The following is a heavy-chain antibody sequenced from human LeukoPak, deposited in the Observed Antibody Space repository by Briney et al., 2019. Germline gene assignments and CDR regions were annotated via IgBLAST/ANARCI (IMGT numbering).Heavy chain of an antibody. D-gene: IGHD3/OR15-3a*01. Sequence: PGGSLRLSCAASGFTFSNAWMTWVRQAPGKGLKWVGRILRKTDGGTTDYAAPVKGRFSISRDDSKNTLYLQMNSLKTEDTAVYYCSTDSYDLWGHGTLVLVSS. CDR1: GFTFSNAW. CDR3: STDSYDL. CDR2: ILRKTDGGTT. J-gene: IGHJ4*01. V-gene: IGHV3-15*01.